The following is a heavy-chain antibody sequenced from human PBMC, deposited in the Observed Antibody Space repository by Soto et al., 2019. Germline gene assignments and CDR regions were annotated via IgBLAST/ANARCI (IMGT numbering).Heavy chain of an antibody. Sequence: SETLSLTCTVSGGSVSSGSNYWSWIRQPPVKGLEWIGYMYNTGSTKYNPSLKSRVTISVDTSKNQFSLKLTSVTTADTAVYYCARGDWSGYYDYWGQGTLVTVSS. J-gene: IGHJ4*02. CDR3: ARGDWSGYYDY. V-gene: IGHV4-61*01. D-gene: IGHD3-3*01. CDR2: MYNTGST. CDR1: GGSVSSGSNY.